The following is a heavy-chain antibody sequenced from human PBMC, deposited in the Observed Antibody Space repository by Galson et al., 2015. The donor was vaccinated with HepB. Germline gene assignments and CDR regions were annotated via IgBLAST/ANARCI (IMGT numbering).Heavy chain of an antibody. CDR1: GYTFTGYY. Sequence: SVKVSCKASGYTFTGYYMHWVRQAPGQGLEWMGWINPNSGGTNYAQKFQGRVTMTRDTSISTAYMELSRLRSDDTAVYYCARVGGRGVVVPGDYWGQGTLVTVSS. CDR3: ARVGGRGVVVPGDY. D-gene: IGHD2-2*01. J-gene: IGHJ4*02. V-gene: IGHV1-2*02. CDR2: INPNSGGT.